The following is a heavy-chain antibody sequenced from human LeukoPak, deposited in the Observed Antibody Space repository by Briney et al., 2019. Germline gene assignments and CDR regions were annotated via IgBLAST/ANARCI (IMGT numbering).Heavy chain of an antibody. CDR3: ARTKGMDV. Sequence: ASVKVSCTASGYSSMNYGISWVRQAPGQGLDYMGWISTYNGGTNYAQIFQGRVTMTTDTSTSTAHMELRSLRSDETAVYYCARTKGMDVWGQGTTVTVSS. CDR1: GYSSMNYG. V-gene: IGHV1-18*01. J-gene: IGHJ6*02. CDR2: ISTYNGGT.